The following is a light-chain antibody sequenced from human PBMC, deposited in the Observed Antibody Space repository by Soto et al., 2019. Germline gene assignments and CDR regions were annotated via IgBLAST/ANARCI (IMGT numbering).Light chain of an antibody. J-gene: IGKJ3*01. CDR3: QQYGDSVFT. CDR1: QSVNSGY. V-gene: IGKV3-20*01. CDR2: GTS. Sequence: EIVLTQSPATLSLSPGERATLSCRASQSVNSGYLAWFQQKRGRAPRLLIYGTSGRATGIPDRFSGNGSRTYFTLTISRLEPEDFGVYYCQQYGDSVFTFGPGTKVEIK.